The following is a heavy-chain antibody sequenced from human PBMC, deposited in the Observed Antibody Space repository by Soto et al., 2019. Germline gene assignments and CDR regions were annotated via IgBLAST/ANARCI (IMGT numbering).Heavy chain of an antibody. CDR1: GYSFTSYW. D-gene: IGHD3-9*01. Sequence: GESLKISCKGSGYSFTSYWIGWVRQMPGKGLEWMGIIYPGDSDTRYSPSFQGQVTISADKSISTAYLQWSSLKASDTAMYYCARHLANDILTGYYHWFDPWGQGTLVTVSS. J-gene: IGHJ5*02. V-gene: IGHV5-51*01. CDR3: ARHLANDILTGYYHWFDP. CDR2: IYPGDSDT.